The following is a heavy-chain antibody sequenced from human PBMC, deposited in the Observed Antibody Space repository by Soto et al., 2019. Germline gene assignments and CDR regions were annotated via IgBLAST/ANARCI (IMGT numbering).Heavy chain of an antibody. CDR1: GGSISSYY. CDR2: IYYSGST. CDR3: ARLVRFGDYYYMDV. Sequence: SETLSLTCTVSGGSISSYYWSWIRQPPGKGLEWIGYIYYSGSTNYNPSLKSRVTISVDTSKNQFSLKLSSVTAADTAVYYCARLVRFGDYYYMDVWGKGTTVTVSS. D-gene: IGHD3-10*01. V-gene: IGHV4-59*08. J-gene: IGHJ6*03.